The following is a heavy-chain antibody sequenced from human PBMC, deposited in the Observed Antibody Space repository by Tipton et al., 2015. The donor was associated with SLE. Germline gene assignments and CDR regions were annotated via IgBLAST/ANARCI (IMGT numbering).Heavy chain of an antibody. J-gene: IGHJ4*02. CDR2: IYYSGST. Sequence: TLSLTCTVSGGSISSSSYYWGWIRQPPGKGLEWIGSIYYSGSTYYNPSLKSRVTISVDTSKNQFSLKLRSVTAADTAVYYCAKHLWAGYYDNNGFEEHYFDYWGQGTLVTVSS. V-gene: IGHV4-39*01. CDR3: AKHLWAGYYDNNGFEEHYFDY. D-gene: IGHD3-22*01. CDR1: GGSISSSSYY.